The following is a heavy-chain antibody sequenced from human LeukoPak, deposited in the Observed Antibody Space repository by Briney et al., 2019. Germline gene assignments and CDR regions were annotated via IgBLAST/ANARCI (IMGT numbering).Heavy chain of an antibody. CDR3: ARDRTYSSSSWSYYYGMDV. V-gene: IGHV3-53*01. CDR2: IYSGGSS. D-gene: IGHD6-6*01. CDR1: GFTISGNY. Sequence: GGSLRLSCAASGFTISGNYMSWVRQAPGKGLERVSVIYSGGSSYYADSVKGRFTISRDNSKNTLYLQMNSLRAEDTAVYYCARDRTYSSSSWSYYYGMDVWGQGTTVTVSS. J-gene: IGHJ6*02.